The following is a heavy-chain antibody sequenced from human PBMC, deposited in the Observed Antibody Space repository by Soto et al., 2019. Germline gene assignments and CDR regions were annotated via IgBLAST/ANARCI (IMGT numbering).Heavy chain of an antibody. CDR3: AKTPYSSSTDY. V-gene: IGHV3-23*01. D-gene: IGHD6-6*01. CDR1: GFTFRSYA. Sequence: GSLRLSWAASGFTFRSYAMSWVRQAPGKGLEWVSAISGSGGSTYYADSVKGRFTISRDNSKNTLYLQMNSLRAEDTAVYYCAKTPYSSSTDYWGQGTLVIVSS. CDR2: ISGSGGST. J-gene: IGHJ4*02.